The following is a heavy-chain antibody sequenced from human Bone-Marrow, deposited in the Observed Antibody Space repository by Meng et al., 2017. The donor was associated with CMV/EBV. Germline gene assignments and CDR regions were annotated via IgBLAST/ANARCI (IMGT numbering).Heavy chain of an antibody. CDR2: IKQDGREA. Sequence: FTSAVYWMTWVREARGKARAWVANIKQDGREAYYVDSVEDRFTISSDTAKNSLDLQMNSLRAEDTAVYYCARSLGYCSGGRCFPFDYWGQGTLVTVSS. CDR1: FTSAVYW. CDR3: ARSLGYCSGGRCFPFDY. J-gene: IGHJ4*02. V-gene: IGHV3-7*03. D-gene: IGHD2-15*01.